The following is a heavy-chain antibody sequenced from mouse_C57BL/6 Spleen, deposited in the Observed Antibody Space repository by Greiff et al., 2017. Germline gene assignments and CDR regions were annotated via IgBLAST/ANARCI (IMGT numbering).Heavy chain of an antibody. CDR3: ARGASNYRDYYAMDY. CDR2: FHPYNDDT. J-gene: IGHJ4*01. V-gene: IGHV1-47*01. D-gene: IGHD2-5*01. CDR1: GYTFTTSP. Sequence: VKLVESGAELVKPGASVKMSCTASGYTFTTSPLAWMKQNHGKSLEWIGNFHPYNDDTKYNEKFKGKSTLTVEKSSSTVYLELSRVTSDDSAVYYCARGASNYRDYYAMDYWGQGTSVTVSS.